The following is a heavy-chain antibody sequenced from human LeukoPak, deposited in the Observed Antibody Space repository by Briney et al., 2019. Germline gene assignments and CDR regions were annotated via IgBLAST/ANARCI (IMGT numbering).Heavy chain of an antibody. CDR2: IYYSGST. J-gene: IGHJ4*02. D-gene: IGHD3-10*01. V-gene: IGHV4-39*02. CDR1: GGSISSSSYY. Sequence: PSETLSLTCTVSGGSISSSSYYWGWIRQPPGKGLEWIGSIYYSGSTYYNPSLKSRVTISVDTSKNQFSLRLSSVTAADTAVYYCARDFSYGVDYWGQGTLVTVSS. CDR3: ARDFSYGVDY.